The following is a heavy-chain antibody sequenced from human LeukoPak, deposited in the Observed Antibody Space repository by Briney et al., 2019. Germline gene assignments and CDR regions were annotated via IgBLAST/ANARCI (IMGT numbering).Heavy chain of an antibody. D-gene: IGHD1-26*01. CDR2: IRSKPQSYAT. CDR1: GFTFSDSA. V-gene: IGHV3-73*01. Sequence: GALRLSCAASGFTFSDSAIHWVRQASGKGLEWVGRIRSKPQSYATAYDESLKGRFTNSRDDSKNTAYLQMSSLKIEDTAVYYCTRVGPSTVVDYWGQGTQVTVSS. J-gene: IGHJ4*02. CDR3: TRVGPSTVVDY.